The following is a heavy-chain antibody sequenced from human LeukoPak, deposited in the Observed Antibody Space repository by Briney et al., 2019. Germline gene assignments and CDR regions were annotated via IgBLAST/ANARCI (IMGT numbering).Heavy chain of an antibody. J-gene: IGHJ4*02. Sequence: GGSLRLSCAASGFTFSSYSMKWVRQAPGRGLEWVSSISSGSSYIYYADSVKGRFTVSRDNAKNSLYLQMNGLRVEDTAVYYCARVGLETGTFRAPYDYWGQGTLVTVSS. V-gene: IGHV3-21*01. CDR3: ARVGLETGTFRAPYDY. CDR2: ISSGSSYI. D-gene: IGHD1-1*01. CDR1: GFTFSSYS.